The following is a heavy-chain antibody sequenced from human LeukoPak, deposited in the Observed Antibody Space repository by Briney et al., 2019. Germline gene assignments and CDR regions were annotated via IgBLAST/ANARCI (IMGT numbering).Heavy chain of an antibody. CDR3: VSPPRSGSKNY. CDR1: GFTFSNYG. D-gene: IGHD3-10*01. V-gene: IGHV3-7*01. CDR2: LNQDGSQN. J-gene: IGHJ4*02. Sequence: PGGSLRLSCATSGFTFSNYGMHWVRQAPGKGLEWVATLNQDGSQNYYVDSVKGRFTISRDNAKNSLYLQMNSLRAEDTAVYYCVSPPRSGSKNYWGQGTLVTVSS.